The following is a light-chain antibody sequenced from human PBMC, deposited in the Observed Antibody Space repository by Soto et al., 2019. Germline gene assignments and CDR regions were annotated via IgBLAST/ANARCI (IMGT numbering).Light chain of an antibody. V-gene: IGKV3-11*01. CDR3: QQRSNWPLT. CDR1: QSVSSY. J-gene: IGKJ4*01. Sequence: EIVLTQSPATLSLSPGERATLSCRASQSVSSYLAWYQQKPGQAPRLLTYDASHRATGIPARFSGSGSGTDFTLTISSLEPDDFAVYYCQQRSNWPLTFGGGTKVEIK. CDR2: DAS.